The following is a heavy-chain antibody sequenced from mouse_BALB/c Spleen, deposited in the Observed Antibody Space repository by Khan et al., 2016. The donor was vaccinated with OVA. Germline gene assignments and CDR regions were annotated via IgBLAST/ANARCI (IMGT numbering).Heavy chain of an antibody. J-gene: IGHJ2*01. CDR2: ISSGGGCYT. D-gene: IGHD1-1*01. Sequence: EVELVESGGGLVKPGDPLKLSCAASGSTFSKYAMSWVRQTPEKRLEWVATISSGGGCYTYYPVSVKGRFTIFRDNAKNTLYLQMSSLRSADTVTYYCSRVYFGYFDYWGQGTTLTVSS. V-gene: IGHV5-9-3*01. CDR3: SRVYFGYFDY. CDR1: GSTFSKYA.